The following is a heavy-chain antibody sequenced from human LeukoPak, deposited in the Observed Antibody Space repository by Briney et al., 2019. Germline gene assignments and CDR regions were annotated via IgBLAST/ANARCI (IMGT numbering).Heavy chain of an antibody. CDR3: ARPPNIRTPNWFDY. CDR1: GXSISNSNW. J-gene: IGHJ4*02. D-gene: IGHD7-27*01. V-gene: IGHV4-28*01. CDR2: IYYSGST. Sequence: SETLSLTCAVPGXSISNSNWWGWIRQPPGKGLEWIGYIYYSGSTYYNPSLKSRVTMSADTSKNQFSLKLTSVTAADTAVYYCARPPNIRTPNWFDYWGQGTLVTVSS.